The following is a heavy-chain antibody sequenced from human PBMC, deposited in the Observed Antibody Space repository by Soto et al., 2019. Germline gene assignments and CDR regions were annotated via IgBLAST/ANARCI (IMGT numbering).Heavy chain of an antibody. CDR2: IYYSGST. D-gene: IGHD3-16*01. CDR1: GGSIKNYY. V-gene: IGHV4-59*01. CDR3: ARGLIKGNYYGMDV. J-gene: IGHJ6*02. Sequence: SETLSLTCSVSGGSIKNYYWNWIRQAPGKGLEWIGYIYYSGSTNYHPSLRGRVTIPVDTSKNQFSLKLTSVTAADTAVYYCARGLIKGNYYGMDVWGQGTTVIVSS.